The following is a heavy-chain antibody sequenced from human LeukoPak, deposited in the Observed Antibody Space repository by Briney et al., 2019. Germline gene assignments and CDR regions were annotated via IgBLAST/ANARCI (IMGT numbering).Heavy chain of an antibody. D-gene: IGHD3-10*01. V-gene: IGHV4-39*01. CDR3: ARRPYYYGSGSLDY. CDR2: IYYSGST. Sequence: SETLSLTCTVSGGSIRSSYYYWGWIRQPPGKGLEWIGSIYYSGSTYYNPSLKSRVTISVDTSKNQFSLKLSSVTAAGTAVYYCARRPYYYGSGSLDYWGQGTLVTVSS. J-gene: IGHJ4*02. CDR1: GGSIRSSYYY.